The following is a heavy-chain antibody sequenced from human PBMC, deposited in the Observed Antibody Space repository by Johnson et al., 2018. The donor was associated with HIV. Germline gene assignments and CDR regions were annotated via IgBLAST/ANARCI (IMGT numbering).Heavy chain of an antibody. CDR1: GFSISDSA. CDR3: ARAEGYIKGIGALDI. CDR2: ISKDGDNE. V-gene: IGHV3-30-3*01. J-gene: IGHJ3*02. Sequence: QVQLVESGGGLVQPGRSLRLSCAASGFSISDSAIHWVRQAPGKGLESVAVISKDGDNEYYADSVKGRFTVSRDHSKNTLNLQMNSLRAEDTAVYYCARAEGYIKGIGALDIWGQGTMVTVSS. D-gene: IGHD5-18*01.